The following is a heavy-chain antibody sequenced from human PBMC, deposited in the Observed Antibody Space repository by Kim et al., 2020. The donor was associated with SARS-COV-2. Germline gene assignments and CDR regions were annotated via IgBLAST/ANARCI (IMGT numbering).Heavy chain of an antibody. V-gene: IGHV3-23*01. CDR2: IRGNGVNK. D-gene: IGHD3-22*01. CDR3: AKVVVMDGYNYYYYYGMGV. Sequence: GGSLRLSCVASGFTFDTYAMSWVRQAPGKGLEWVSVIRGNGVNKFYADSVRGRLTVSRDNSKNTLYLQMNSLRDADTALYYCAKVVVMDGYNYYYYYGMGVWGQGTAVTVP. CDR1: GFTFDTYA. J-gene: IGHJ6*02.